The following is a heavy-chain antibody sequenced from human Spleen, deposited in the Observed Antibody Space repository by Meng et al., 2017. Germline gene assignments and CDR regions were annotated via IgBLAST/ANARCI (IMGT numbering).Heavy chain of an antibody. CDR1: GASFCDHY. V-gene: IGHV4-34*01. CDR3: ARGPNTMANDFDY. Sequence: VELRQSVAGHFKSSGSRALSCVVSGASFCDHYWCWIRHRPVKRPEWMGEIYHSGSTNYTPACVSRATREEDTSQNNPSLKLGSVTAADSAVYFCARGPNTMANDFDYWGQGTLVTVSS. D-gene: IGHD5-24*01. CDR2: IYHSGST. J-gene: IGHJ4*02.